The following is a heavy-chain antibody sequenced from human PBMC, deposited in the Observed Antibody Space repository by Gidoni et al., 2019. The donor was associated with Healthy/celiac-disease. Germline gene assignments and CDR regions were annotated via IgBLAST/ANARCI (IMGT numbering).Heavy chain of an antibody. CDR3: ASQRTGYDILTGYYSPVRSGMDV. CDR2: ISSSSSYI. Sequence: EVQLVESGGGLVKPGGSLRLSCAASGFTFSSYSMNWVRQAPGKGLEWVSSISSSSSYIYYADSVKGRFTISRDNAKNSLYLQMNSLRAEDTAVYYCASQRTGYDILTGYYSPVRSGMDVWGQGTTVTVSS. D-gene: IGHD3-9*01. V-gene: IGHV3-21*01. J-gene: IGHJ6*02. CDR1: GFTFSSYS.